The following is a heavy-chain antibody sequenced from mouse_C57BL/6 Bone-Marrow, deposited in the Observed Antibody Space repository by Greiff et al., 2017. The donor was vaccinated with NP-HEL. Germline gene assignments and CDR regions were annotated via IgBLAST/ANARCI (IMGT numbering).Heavy chain of an antibody. V-gene: IGHV5-17*01. CDR1: GFTFSDFG. D-gene: IGHD2-4*01. CDR3: ARRGGLRLLYFDY. CDR2: ICSGSSTI. J-gene: IGHJ2*01. Sequence: VASGGGLVKPGGSLKLSCAASGFTFSDFGMHWVRQAPEKGLEWVAYICSGSSTIYYADTVKGRFTIARDNAKNTLFLQMTSLRSEDTAMYYCARRGGLRLLYFDYWGQGTTLTVSS.